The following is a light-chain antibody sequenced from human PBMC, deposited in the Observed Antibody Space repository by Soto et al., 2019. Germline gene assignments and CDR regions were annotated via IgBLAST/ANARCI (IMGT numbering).Light chain of an antibody. CDR3: AAWDDSLNVYV. CDR1: SSNIGNNA. V-gene: IGLV1-36*01. Sequence: VLTQPPSVSEAPRQRVTISCSGSSSNIGNNAVNWYQQLPGKAPKLLIYYDDLLPSGVSDRFSGSKSGTSASLAISGLQSEDEADYYCAAWDDSLNVYVFGTGTKVTVL. J-gene: IGLJ1*01. CDR2: YDD.